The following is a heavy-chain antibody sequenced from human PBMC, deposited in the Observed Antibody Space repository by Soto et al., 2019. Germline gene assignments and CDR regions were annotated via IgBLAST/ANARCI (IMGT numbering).Heavy chain of an antibody. Sequence: GGSLRLSCAASGFTFSNAWMSWVRQAPGKGLEWVGRIKSKTDGGTTDYAAPVKGRFTISRDDSKNTLYLQMNSLKTEDTAVYYFSTGFAAYDFWSAYHYFDYLVQVTLVTVSS. CDR1: GFTFSNAW. D-gene: IGHD3-3*01. V-gene: IGHV3-15*01. CDR3: STGFAAYDFWSAYHYFDY. J-gene: IGHJ4*02. CDR2: IKSKTDGGTT.